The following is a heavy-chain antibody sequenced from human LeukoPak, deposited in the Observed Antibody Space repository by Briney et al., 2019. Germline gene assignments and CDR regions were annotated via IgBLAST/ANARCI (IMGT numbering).Heavy chain of an antibody. CDR1: GFTFDDYA. D-gene: IGHD3-22*01. Sequence: GGSLRLSCAASGFTFDDYAMHWVRQAPGKGLEWVSGISWNSGSIGYADSVKGRFTISRDNAKNSLYLQMNSLRAEDMALYYCAKGVTYYYDSSGPSFDYWGQGTLVTVSS. V-gene: IGHV3-9*03. J-gene: IGHJ4*02. CDR3: AKGVTYYYDSSGPSFDY. CDR2: ISWNSGSI.